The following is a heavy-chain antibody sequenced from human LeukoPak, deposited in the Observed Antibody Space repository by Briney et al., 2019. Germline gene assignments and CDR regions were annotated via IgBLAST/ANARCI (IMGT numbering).Heavy chain of an antibody. J-gene: IGHJ6*03. CDR2: MNWNGGST. V-gene: IGHV3-20*04. CDR1: GFTLDDYG. D-gene: IGHD2-2*02. Sequence: RPGGSLRLSCAASGFTLDDYGMSWVRHAAGKGLEWVSGMNWNGGSTVYADCEKGRFTIYRDKDKNSLYLQMNILRAEDTALYYCASASCYTIRGSCSGYYMDVWGKGTTVTVSS. CDR3: ASASCYTIRGSCSGYYMDV.